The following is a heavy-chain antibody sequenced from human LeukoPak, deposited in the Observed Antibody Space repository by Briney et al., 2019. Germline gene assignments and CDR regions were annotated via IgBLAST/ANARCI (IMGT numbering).Heavy chain of an antibody. V-gene: IGHV1-46*01. D-gene: IGHD4/OR15-4a*01. J-gene: IGHJ4*02. CDR1: GFTFINYY. Sequence: ALVKVSCKASGFTFINYYMHWVRQAPGQGLEWLGIINLSGGSTHYPQKFQDRVTMTRDTSTSTVYMELRSLRSEDTAVYYCARDLDYGEKSEDYWGQGTLVTVSS. CDR2: INLSGGST. CDR3: ARDLDYGEKSEDY.